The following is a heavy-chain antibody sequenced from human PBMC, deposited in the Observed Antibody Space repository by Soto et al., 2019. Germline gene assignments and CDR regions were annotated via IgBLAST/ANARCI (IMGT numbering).Heavy chain of an antibody. CDR2: INAGNGNT. J-gene: IGHJ4*02. V-gene: IGHV1-3*01. CDR3: ALLYRKGSGSYYY. D-gene: IGHD3-10*01. CDR1: GYTFTSYA. Sequence: QVQLVQSGAEVKKPGASVKVSCKASGYTFTSYAMHWVRQAPGQRLEWMGWINAGNGNTKYSQKFQGRVTITRDTSASTAYMELSSVRSEDTAVYYCALLYRKGSGSYYYWGQGTLVTVSS.